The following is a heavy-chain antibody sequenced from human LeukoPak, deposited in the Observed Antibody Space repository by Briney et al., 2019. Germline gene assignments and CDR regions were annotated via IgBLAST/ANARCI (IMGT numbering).Heavy chain of an antibody. CDR2: IYYSGST. J-gene: IGHJ4*02. V-gene: IGHV4-59*01. D-gene: IGHD6-13*01. CDR3: ARDHKGIAAL. Sequence: SETLSLTCTVSGGSISSYYWSWIRQPPGKGLEWIGYIYYSGSTNYNPSLKSRVTISVDTSKNQFSLELSSVTAADTAVYYCARDHKGIAALWGQGTLVTVSS. CDR1: GGSISSYY.